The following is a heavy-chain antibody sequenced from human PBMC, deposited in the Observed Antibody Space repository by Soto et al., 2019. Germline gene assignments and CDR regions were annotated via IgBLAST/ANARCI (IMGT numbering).Heavy chain of an antibody. V-gene: IGHV3-53*01. J-gene: IGHJ4*02. D-gene: IGHD1-7*01. Sequence: PGGSLRRSCAASGFSVSSNYMGWVRQAPGKGLEWVSLIDSGGNIYYADSVKGRFTISRDNSKNTLWLQMDNLRAEDTAVYFCARRTPHDWNYPFDYWGLGIRVTVSS. CDR3: ARRTPHDWNYPFDY. CDR2: IDSGGNI. CDR1: GFSVSSNY.